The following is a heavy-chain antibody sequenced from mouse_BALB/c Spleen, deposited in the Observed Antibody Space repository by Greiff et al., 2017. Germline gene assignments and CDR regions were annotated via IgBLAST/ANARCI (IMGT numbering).Heavy chain of an antibody. CDR3: ARDGGNYFDY. V-gene: IGHV5-6*02. CDR1: GFTFSSYG. Sequence: DVKLVESGGDLVKPGGSLKLSCAASGFTFSSYGMSWVRQTPDKRLEWVATISSGGSYTYYPDSVKGRFTISRDNAKNTLYLQMSSLKSEDTAMYYCARDGGNYFDYWGQGTTLTVSS. CDR2: ISSGGSYT. J-gene: IGHJ2*01.